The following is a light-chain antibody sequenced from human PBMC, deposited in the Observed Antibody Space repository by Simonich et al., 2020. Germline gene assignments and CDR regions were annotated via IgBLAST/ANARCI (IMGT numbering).Light chain of an antibody. CDR1: KLVDKY. J-gene: IGLJ2*01. Sequence: SYELTHPPSVSVSPGQTASITCSGDKLVDKYACWYQQKPGQSPVLVIYQDRKRPSGSPGRFSGSNSGNTATLTISGTQAMDEADYYCQAWDSSYVVFGGGTKLTVL. CDR2: QDR. V-gene: IGLV3-1*01. CDR3: QAWDSSYVV.